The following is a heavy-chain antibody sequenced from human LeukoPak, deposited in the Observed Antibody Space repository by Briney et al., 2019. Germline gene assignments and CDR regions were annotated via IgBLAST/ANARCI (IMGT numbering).Heavy chain of an antibody. CDR2: IYHSGST. Sequence: PSQTLSLTCAVSGGSISSGGYSWSWIRQPPGKGLEWIGYIYHSGSTYYNPSLKSRVTISVDRSKNQFSLKLSSVTAADTAVYYCARAYCSGGYCDYFDYWGQGTPVTVSS. V-gene: IGHV4-30-2*01. J-gene: IGHJ4*02. CDR1: GGSISSGGYS. CDR3: ARAYCSGGYCDYFDY. D-gene: IGHD2-15*01.